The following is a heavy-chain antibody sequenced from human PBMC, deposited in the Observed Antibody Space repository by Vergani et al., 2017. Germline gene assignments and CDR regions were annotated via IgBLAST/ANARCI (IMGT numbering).Heavy chain of an antibody. CDR2: IYYSGST. D-gene: IGHD3-22*01. Sequence: QVQLQESGPGLVKPSQTLSLTCTVSGGSISSYYWSWIRQPPGKGLEWIGYIYYSGSTNYNPSLKSRVTITRDTSASTAYMELSSLRSEDTAVYYCARGALFINYYDSSVYHSPPYFQHWGQGTLVTVSS. V-gene: IGHV4-59*01. CDR1: GGSISSYY. CDR3: ARGALFINYYDSSVYHSPPYFQH. J-gene: IGHJ1*01.